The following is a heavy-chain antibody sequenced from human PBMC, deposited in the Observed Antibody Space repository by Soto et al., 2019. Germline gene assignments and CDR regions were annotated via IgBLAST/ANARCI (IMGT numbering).Heavy chain of an antibody. Sequence: EVQLLESGGGLVQPGGSLRLSCAASGFTFSSYAMSWVRQAPGKGLEWVSAISGSGGSTYYADSVKGRFTISRDNSKNTLYLQMNSLRVDDTAVYLCAKDWGYYYWYFDLWGRGTLVTVSS. CDR3: AKDWGYYYWYFDL. CDR1: GFTFSSYA. D-gene: IGHD3-22*01. J-gene: IGHJ2*01. V-gene: IGHV3-23*01. CDR2: ISGSGGST.